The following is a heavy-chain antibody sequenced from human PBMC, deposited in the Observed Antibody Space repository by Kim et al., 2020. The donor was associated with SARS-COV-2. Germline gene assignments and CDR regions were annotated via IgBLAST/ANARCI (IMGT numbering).Heavy chain of an antibody. D-gene: IGHD3-16*01. CDR3: VRGTWGDINDY. V-gene: IGHV1-18*01. Sequence: ASVKVSCKASGDTSSTSGFSWVRRAPGQGLEWMGWINTKKGDTNYVQKFQDRVTMTTDSSMTAAYMELRSLKFDDTAVYYCVRGTWGDINDYWCQGTLVT. CDR1: GDTSSTSG. J-gene: IGHJ4*02. CDR2: INTKKGDT.